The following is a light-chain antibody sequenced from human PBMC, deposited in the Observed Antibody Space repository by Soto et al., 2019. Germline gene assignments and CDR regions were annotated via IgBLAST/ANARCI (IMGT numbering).Light chain of an antibody. CDR2: EVN. CDR3: SSYATGFKGV. CDR1: SSDVGGYNY. V-gene: IGLV2-8*01. J-gene: IGLJ1*01. Sequence: QSALTQPPSASGSPGQSITISCTGTSSDVGGYNYVSWYQQHPGKAPKVIICEVNKRPSGVPDRFSGSKSGNTASLTVSGLQAEDEVDYYCSSYATGFKGVFGTGTKVTVL.